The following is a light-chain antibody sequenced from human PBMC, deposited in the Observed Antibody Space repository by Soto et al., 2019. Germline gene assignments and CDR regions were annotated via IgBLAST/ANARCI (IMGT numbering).Light chain of an antibody. CDR2: EVV. CDR3: SSYTSSTTVL. Sequence: QSALTQPASVSGSPGQSITISCTGISTDVSTSSFVSWYQQHPGKAPKLIIFEVVNRPSGVSNRFSGSKSGNTASLTISGLQADDEADYYCSSYTSSTTVLFGGGTKLTVL. CDR1: STDVSTSSF. V-gene: IGLV2-14*01. J-gene: IGLJ2*01.